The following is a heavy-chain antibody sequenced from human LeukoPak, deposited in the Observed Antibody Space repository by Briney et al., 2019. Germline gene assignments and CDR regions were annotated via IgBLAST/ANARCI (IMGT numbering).Heavy chain of an antibody. D-gene: IGHD6-13*01. CDR1: GFTLSNTW. V-gene: IGHV3-15*01. CDR3: TTGLRAADTN. CDR2: IKSKTDGGTT. J-gene: IGHJ4*02. Sequence: VGSLRLSCAASGFTLSNTWVSWVRQAPGEGREWVGRIKSKTDGGTTDYAAPVKSRFTISTDYSKNTLYLQMNSLKTEDTAVYYCTTGLRAADTNWGQGTLVTVSS.